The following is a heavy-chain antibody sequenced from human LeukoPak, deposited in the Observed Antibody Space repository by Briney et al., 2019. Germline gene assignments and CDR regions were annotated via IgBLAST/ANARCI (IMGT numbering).Heavy chain of an antibody. J-gene: IGHJ3*02. CDR3: ARGVKGLRGAFDI. CDR1: VGSISSGVYY. CDR2: IYYSGST. D-gene: IGHD3-10*01. Sequence: PSQTLSLTCTVPVGSISSGVYYGSSIRQHPGKGLEWIGYIYYSGSTYSNPSLKSRLTMSVDISKNLFSLKMSSVTAADTVVYCCARGVKGLRGAFDIWGQGTMVTVSS. V-gene: IGHV4-31*03.